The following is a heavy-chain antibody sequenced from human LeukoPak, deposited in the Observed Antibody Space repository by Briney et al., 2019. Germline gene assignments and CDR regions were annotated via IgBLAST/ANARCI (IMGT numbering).Heavy chain of an antibody. CDR1: GFTLSSYA. CDR3: AKDGRYYGSGSYYIPDY. CDR2: ISGSGGST. V-gene: IGHV3-23*01. Sequence: GGSLRLSCAASGFTLSSYAMSWVRQAPGKGLEWVSAISGSGGSTYYADSVKGRFTISRDNSKNTLYLQMNSLRAEDTAVYYCAKDGRYYGSGSYYIPDYWGQGTLVTASS. J-gene: IGHJ4*02. D-gene: IGHD3-10*01.